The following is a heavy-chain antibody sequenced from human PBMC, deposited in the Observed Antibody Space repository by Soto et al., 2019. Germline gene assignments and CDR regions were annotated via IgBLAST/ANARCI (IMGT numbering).Heavy chain of an antibody. CDR1: GFTVSSNY. J-gene: IGHJ4*02. CDR2: ISYDGNYK. CDR3: GKVSTYYCDSTFDF. D-gene: IGHD3-22*01. Sequence: GGSLRLSCAASGFTVSSNYMSWVRQAPGKGLEWVAIISYDGNYKHHADSVKGRFTISRDNSKNTLYLQMNSLRAEDTAVYYCGKVSTYYCDSTFDFWGQGTLVTVSS. V-gene: IGHV3-30*18.